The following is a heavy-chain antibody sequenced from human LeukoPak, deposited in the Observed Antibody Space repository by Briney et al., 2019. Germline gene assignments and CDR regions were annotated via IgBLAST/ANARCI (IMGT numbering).Heavy chain of an antibody. CDR2: ISGSGGST. D-gene: IGHD6-19*01. CDR3: AKGYSSGWPYYFAY. CDR1: GFTFSSYA. Sequence: GGSLRLSCGASGFTFSSYAMSWVRQAPGKGREWVSAISGSGGSTYYADSVKGRFTISRDNSKNTLYLQMNSLRAEDTAVYYCAKGYSSGWPYYFAYWGQGTLVTVSS. J-gene: IGHJ4*02. V-gene: IGHV3-23*01.